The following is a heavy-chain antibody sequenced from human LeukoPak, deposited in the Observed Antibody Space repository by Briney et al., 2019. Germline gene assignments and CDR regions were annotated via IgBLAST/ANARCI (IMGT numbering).Heavy chain of an antibody. D-gene: IGHD6-19*01. CDR1: GFTFSSYD. V-gene: IGHV3-13*01. J-gene: IGHJ6*02. Sequence: GGSLRLSCAASGFTFSSYDMHWVRQTTGRGLEWGSGIGTAGDTYSPGSVKGRFTISRENARNSLYLQMNSLRVEDTAVYYCARDSYSSGSYYHYYGMDVWGQGTTVTVSS. CDR2: IGTAGDT. CDR3: ARDSYSSGSYYHYYGMDV.